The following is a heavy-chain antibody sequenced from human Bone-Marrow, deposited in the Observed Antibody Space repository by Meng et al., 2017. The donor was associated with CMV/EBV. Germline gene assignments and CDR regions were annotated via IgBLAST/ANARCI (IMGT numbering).Heavy chain of an antibody. V-gene: IGHV3-7*01. CDR2: IKQDGSEK. D-gene: IGHD6-19*01. CDR1: GFTFSSYW. Sequence: GESLKISCAASGFTFSSYWMSWVRQAPGKGLEWVANIKQDGSEKYYVDSVKGRFTISRDNAKNSLYLQMNSLRAEDTAVYYCARVPRYSSGWYVGFFEYWGQGNLVNVAS. J-gene: IGHJ4*02. CDR3: ARVPRYSSGWYVGFFEY.